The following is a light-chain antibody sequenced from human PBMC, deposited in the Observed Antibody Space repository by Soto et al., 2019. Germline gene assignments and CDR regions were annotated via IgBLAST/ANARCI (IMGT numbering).Light chain of an antibody. CDR3: QSYDSSLSGSI. J-gene: IGLJ2*01. CDR2: GSN. Sequence: QSVLTQPPSASGTPGQRVTISCSGSSSNIGSNTVNWYQQLPGTAPKLLIYGSNNRASGVPDRFSGSKSGTSASLAIAGLQAEDEVDYYCQSYDSSLSGSIFGGGTKLTVL. CDR1: SSNIGSNT. V-gene: IGLV1-44*01.